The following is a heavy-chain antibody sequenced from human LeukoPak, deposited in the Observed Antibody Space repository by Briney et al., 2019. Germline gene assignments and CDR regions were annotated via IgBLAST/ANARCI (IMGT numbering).Heavy chain of an antibody. CDR3: ARGLSGYSSSLGY. CDR1: GFTVISVSNNY. Sequence: GGSLRLSCVASGFTVISVSNNYISWLHPAPRKRQEWVSSISSSSNYICYADSVKGRFTISREKAKNSLYLQMNSRRAEDTAIYYCARGLSGYSSSLGYWGQGTLVTVSS. J-gene: IGHJ4*02. V-gene: IGHV3-21*01. CDR2: ISSSSNYI. D-gene: IGHD6-6*01.